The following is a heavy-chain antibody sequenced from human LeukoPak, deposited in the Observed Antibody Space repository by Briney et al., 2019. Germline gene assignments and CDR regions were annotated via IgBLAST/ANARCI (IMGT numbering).Heavy chain of an antibody. Sequence: GGSLTLACAASGFTFSSYAKSWVRQAPGKGLEWVSAISGSGGSTYYADSVKGRFTISRDNSKNTLYLQMNSLRAEDTAVYYCAKDQSAAYYDYVWGNYRHFFFEPGDQGTLVTVSS. CDR2: ISGSGGST. CDR1: GFTFSSYA. V-gene: IGHV3-23*01. J-gene: IGHJ5*02. D-gene: IGHD3-16*02. CDR3: AKDQSAAYYDYVWGNYRHFFFEP.